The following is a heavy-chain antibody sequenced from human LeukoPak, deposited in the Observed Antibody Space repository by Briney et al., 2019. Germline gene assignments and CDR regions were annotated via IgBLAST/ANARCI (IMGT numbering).Heavy chain of an antibody. CDR2: ISSSSTYI. CDR1: GFTFSTYG. CDR3: ARSIPLDYGGNGGDFDY. V-gene: IGHV3-21*01. J-gene: IGHJ4*02. D-gene: IGHD4-23*01. Sequence: PGGSLRLSCAASGFTFSTYGMNWVRQAPGKGLEWVSSISSSSTYIYQADSVKGRFIISRDNANKSLFLQMNNLRAEDTAVYYCARSIPLDYGGNGGDFDYWGQGALVTVSS.